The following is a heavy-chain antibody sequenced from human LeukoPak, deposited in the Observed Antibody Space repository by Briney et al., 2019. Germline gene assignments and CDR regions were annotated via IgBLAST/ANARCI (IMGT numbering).Heavy chain of an antibody. D-gene: IGHD3-9*01. CDR3: AKDLGYYDIPDAFDI. CDR1: GFTVSTNY. J-gene: IGHJ3*02. CDR2: ISYDGSNK. V-gene: IGHV3-30*18. Sequence: GGSLRLSCAASGFTVSTNYMSWVRQAPGKGLEWVAVISYDGSNKYYADSVKGRFTISRDNSKNTLYLQMNSLRAEDTAVYYCAKDLGYYDIPDAFDIWGQGTMVTVSS.